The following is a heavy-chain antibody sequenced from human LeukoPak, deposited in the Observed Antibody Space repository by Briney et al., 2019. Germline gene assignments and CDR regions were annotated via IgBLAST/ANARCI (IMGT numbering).Heavy chain of an antibody. D-gene: IGHD6-19*01. J-gene: IGHJ4*02. CDR2: IYSGGTT. V-gene: IGHV3-53*01. Sequence: GSLRLSCAASGFSLSSKYMSWVRQPAGKGLEWVSVIYSGGTTLYADSVKGRFTISRDNSKNTLYLQMNSLRPDDTAVYYCTKLKGWYGDGYFDSWGPGTLVTVSS. CDR3: TKLKGWYGDGYFDS. CDR1: GFSLSSKY.